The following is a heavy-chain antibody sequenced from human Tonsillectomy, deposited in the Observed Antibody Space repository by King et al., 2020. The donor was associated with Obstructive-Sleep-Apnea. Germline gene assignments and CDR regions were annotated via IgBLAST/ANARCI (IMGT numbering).Heavy chain of an antibody. Sequence: MQLQESGPGLVKPSETLSLTCTVSGGSISSYYWSWIRQPPGKGLEWIGYIYYSGSTNYNPSLKSRVTISVDTSKNQFSLKLSSVTAADTAVYYCARDSTYSSGWDERYYYYGMDVWGQGTTVTVSS. D-gene: IGHD6-19*01. CDR2: IYYSGST. CDR1: GGSISSYY. J-gene: IGHJ6*02. CDR3: ARDSTYSSGWDERYYYYGMDV. V-gene: IGHV4-59*01.